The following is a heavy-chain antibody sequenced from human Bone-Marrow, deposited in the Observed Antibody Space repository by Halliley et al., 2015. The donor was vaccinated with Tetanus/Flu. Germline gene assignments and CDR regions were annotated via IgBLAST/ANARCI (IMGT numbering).Heavy chain of an antibody. Sequence: YWSWIRQSPGKGLEWMGIIYPGDSDTRYSLSFQGQVTISADKSISTAFLQWSSLKASDTAMYFCARIKGELWGQGTLVTVSS. CDR3: ARIKGEL. CDR2: IYPGDSDT. J-gene: IGHJ4*02. V-gene: IGHV5-51*01. D-gene: IGHD1-26*01. CDR1: YW.